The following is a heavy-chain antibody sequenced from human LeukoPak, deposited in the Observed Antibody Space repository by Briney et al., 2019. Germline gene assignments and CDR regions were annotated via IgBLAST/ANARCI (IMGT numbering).Heavy chain of an antibody. CDR1: GGSISSYY. J-gene: IGHJ3*02. CDR2: ISYTGIT. D-gene: IGHD3-22*01. CDR3: ARDTYDSSGYYQAGFFDI. Sequence: SETLSLTCTVSGGSISSYYWSWIRQPPGKGLAWIGSISYTGITYYNPSLKSRVTISVDTSKNQFSLKLSSVTAADTAVYYCARDTYDSSGYYQAGFFDIWGQGTMVTVSS. V-gene: IGHV4-39*07.